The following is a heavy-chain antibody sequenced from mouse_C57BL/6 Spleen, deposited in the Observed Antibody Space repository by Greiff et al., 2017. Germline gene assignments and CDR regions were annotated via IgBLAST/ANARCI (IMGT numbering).Heavy chain of an antibody. D-gene: IGHD1-1*01. J-gene: IGHJ2*01. V-gene: IGHV1-76*01. CDR1: GYTFTDYY. CDR2: IYPGSGNT. CDR3: ARCRVTTVVFDY. Sequence: QVQLQQSGAELVRPGASVKLSCKASGYTFTDYYINWVKQRPGQGLEWIARIYPGSGNTYYNEKFKGKATLTAEKSSSTAYMQLSSLTSEDSAVYFCARCRVTTVVFDYWGQGTTLTVSS.